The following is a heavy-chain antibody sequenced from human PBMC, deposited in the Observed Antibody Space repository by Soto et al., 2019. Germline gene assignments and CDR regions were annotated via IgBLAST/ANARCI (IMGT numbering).Heavy chain of an antibody. Sequence: QLVESGGGLVQPGGSLRLSCAASGFTFSDYWMHWVRQAPGKGLVWISRINSDGTTTNYEDSVKGRFTLSRDNAKKTLYLQMNSLQGEDTAMYYCVRGPGDYYDYWSWGQGTLVTVAS. D-gene: IGHD3-3*01. CDR3: VRGPGDYYDYWS. CDR1: GFTFSDYW. V-gene: IGHV3-74*01. J-gene: IGHJ4*02. CDR2: INSDGTTT.